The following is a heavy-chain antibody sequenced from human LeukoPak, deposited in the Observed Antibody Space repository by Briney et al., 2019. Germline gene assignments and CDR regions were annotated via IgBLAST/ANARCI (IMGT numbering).Heavy chain of an antibody. CDR2: ISSRSGYI. V-gene: IGHV3-21*01. CDR1: GFTFSSYS. CDR3: ASFDSSGWHYFDY. Sequence: GGSLRLSCAASGFTFSSYSMSWVRQAPGKGLEWVSSISSRSGYIYYGDSVKGRFTISRDNAKNSLYLQMNTLRAVDTAVYYCASFDSSGWHYFDYWGQGTLVTVSA. D-gene: IGHD6-19*01. J-gene: IGHJ4*02.